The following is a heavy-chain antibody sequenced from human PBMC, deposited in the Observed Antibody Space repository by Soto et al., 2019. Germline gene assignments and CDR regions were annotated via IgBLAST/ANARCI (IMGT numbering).Heavy chain of an antibody. Sequence: GASVKVSCKASGYIFTSYAMHWVRQAPGQRLEWMGWINAGNGNTKYSQKFQGRVTITRDTSASTAYMELSSLRSEDTAVYYCARAGVYYDSSGYYLPYGMDVWGQGTTVTVSS. D-gene: IGHD3-22*01. CDR3: ARAGVYYDSSGYYLPYGMDV. CDR1: GYIFTSYA. J-gene: IGHJ6*02. CDR2: INAGNGNT. V-gene: IGHV1-3*01.